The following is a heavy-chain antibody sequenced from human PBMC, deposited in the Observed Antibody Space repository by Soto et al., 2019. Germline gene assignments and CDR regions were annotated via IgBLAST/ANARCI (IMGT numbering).Heavy chain of an antibody. D-gene: IGHD3-22*01. CDR3: TRERPDYYDSSGYYYVPFWYYYYGMDV. V-gene: IGHV3-49*04. CDR2: IRSKAYGGTT. J-gene: IGHJ6*02. Sequence: GSLRLSCTASGFTFGDYAMSWVRQAPGKGLEWVGFIRSKAYGGTTEYAASVKGRFTISRDDSKSIAYLQMNSLKTEDTAVYYCTRERPDYYDSSGYYYVPFWYYYYGMDVWGQGTTVTVSS. CDR1: GFTFGDYA.